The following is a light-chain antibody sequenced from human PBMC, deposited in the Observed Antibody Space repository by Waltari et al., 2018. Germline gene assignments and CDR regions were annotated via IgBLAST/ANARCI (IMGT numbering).Light chain of an antibody. CDR2: GAS. J-gene: IGKJ1*01. V-gene: IGKV3-15*01. CDR1: QGVSSS. CDR3: QQYNAWPRT. Sequence: EIVMTKSPASRSVSPGERATLSCRASQGVSSSLAWYQEKPGQAPRLLIYGASTRATGIPGRFSGSGSGTDFTLTISSLESEDSAVYYCQQYNAWPRTFGQGTKLEVK.